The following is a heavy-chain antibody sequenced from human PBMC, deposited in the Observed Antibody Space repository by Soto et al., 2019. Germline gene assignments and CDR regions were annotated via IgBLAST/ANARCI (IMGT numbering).Heavy chain of an antibody. D-gene: IGHD3-22*01. CDR3: ARVSYFNYYDSSGYYDY. Sequence: SETLSLTCTVSGGSISSYYWSLIRQPPGKGLEWIGYIYYSGSTNYNPSLKSRVTISVDTSKNQFSLKLSSVTAADTAVYYCARVSYFNYYDSSGYYDYWGQGTLVTVSS. J-gene: IGHJ4*02. CDR1: GGSISSYY. V-gene: IGHV4-59*01. CDR2: IYYSGST.